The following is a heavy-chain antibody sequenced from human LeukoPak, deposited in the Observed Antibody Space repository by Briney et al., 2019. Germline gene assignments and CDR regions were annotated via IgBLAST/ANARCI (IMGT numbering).Heavy chain of an antibody. CDR3: ARDGKRWKQLSWFDP. J-gene: IGHJ5*02. V-gene: IGHV1-69*13. Sequence: GASVKVSCKASGGTFSSYAISWVRQAPGQGLEWMGGIIPIFGTANYAQKFQGRVTITADESTSTAYMELSSLRSEDTAVYYCARDGKRWKQLSWFDPWGQGTLVTVSS. CDR2: IIPIFGTA. CDR1: GGTFSSYA. D-gene: IGHD5-24*01.